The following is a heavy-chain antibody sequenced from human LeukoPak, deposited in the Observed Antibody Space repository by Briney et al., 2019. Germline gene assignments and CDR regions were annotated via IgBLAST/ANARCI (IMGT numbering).Heavy chain of an antibody. D-gene: IGHD2-21*02. CDR3: VRSTRVTPFDY. Sequence: SETLSLTCAAYSGSFSGYYWSWIRQPPGKGLEWIGEINHSGSVNYNPSLKSRVTILVDMSKNQFSLKLSSVTAADTAVYYCVRSTRVTPFDYWGQGTLVTVSS. CDR2: INHSGSV. V-gene: IGHV4-34*01. CDR1: SGSFSGYY. J-gene: IGHJ4*02.